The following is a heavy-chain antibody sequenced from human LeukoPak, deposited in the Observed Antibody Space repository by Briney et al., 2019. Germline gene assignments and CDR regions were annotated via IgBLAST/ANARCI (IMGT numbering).Heavy chain of an antibody. J-gene: IGHJ6*04. D-gene: IGHD2-15*01. V-gene: IGHV3-74*01. CDR1: GFTFSSYW. CDR3: ARGGSYSPAQIYGMDV. Sequence: GGTLRLSCAASGFTFSSYWMHWVRQAPGKGLVWVSRINSDWSSTSYADSVKGRFTISRDNAKNTLYLQMNSLRAEDTAVYYCARGGSYSPAQIYGMDVWGKGTTVTVSS. CDR2: INSDWSST.